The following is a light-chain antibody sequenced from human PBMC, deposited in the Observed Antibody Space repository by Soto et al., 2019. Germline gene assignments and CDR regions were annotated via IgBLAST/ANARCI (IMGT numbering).Light chain of an antibody. Sequence: QSALTQPASVSGSPGQSVAISCTGTSSDVAAYNFVSWYQQHPGKAPKLMVFDVSNRPSRVSNRFSGSKSGNTASLTISGLQAEDEADYYCSSYTSGGNYVFGTGTKLTV. CDR1: SSDVAAYNF. J-gene: IGLJ1*01. CDR3: SSYTSGGNYV. V-gene: IGLV2-14*01. CDR2: DVS.